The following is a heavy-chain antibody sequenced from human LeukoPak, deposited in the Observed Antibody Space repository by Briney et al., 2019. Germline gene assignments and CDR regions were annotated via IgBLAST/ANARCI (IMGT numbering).Heavy chain of an antibody. CDR2: IGQDGGVK. CDR3: GSQCAGGICPEY. Sequence: GGSLRLSCTASGFRFTKYWMTWVRQAPGKGLEWVGNIGQDGGVKNYAGFVKGRFTISRDNAQNSVFLQMDSLRAEDTDFYYCGSQCAGGICPEYWGRGTLVSVSS. J-gene: IGHJ4*02. CDR1: GFRFTKYW. V-gene: IGHV3-7*01. D-gene: IGHD2-8*02.